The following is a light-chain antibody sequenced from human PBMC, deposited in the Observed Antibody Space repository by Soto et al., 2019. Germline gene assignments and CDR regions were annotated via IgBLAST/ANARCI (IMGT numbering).Light chain of an antibody. V-gene: IGKV3-11*01. CDR3: QQRHMWPIT. CDR2: DAY. CDR1: QSFRGL. J-gene: IGKJ5*01. Sequence: EVVLTQSPVTLSLSPGERATLSCRASQSFRGLLAWYQQKPGQAPRLLIYDAYNRATGIPPRFSGSGSGTHFTLNIRSLEPADSAVYYCQQRHMWPITFGQGTRLEIK.